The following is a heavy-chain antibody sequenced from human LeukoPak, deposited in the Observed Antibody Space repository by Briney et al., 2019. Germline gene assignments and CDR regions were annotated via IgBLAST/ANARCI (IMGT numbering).Heavy chain of an antibody. Sequence: SQTLSLTCAIFGDSVSSNSAAWNWIRQPPSRGLEWLGRTYYTSQWHNDYSESVKSRIIISPDTSQNQFSLHLNSVTPEDTAVYYCARTLVDYYDSSGYSDFDYWGQGTPITVSS. J-gene: IGHJ4*02. CDR2: TYYTSQWHN. D-gene: IGHD3-22*01. V-gene: IGHV6-1*01. CDR1: GDSVSSNSAA. CDR3: ARTLVDYYDSSGYSDFDY.